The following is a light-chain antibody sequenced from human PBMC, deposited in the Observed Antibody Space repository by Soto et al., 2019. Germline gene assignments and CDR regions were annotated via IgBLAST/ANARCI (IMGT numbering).Light chain of an antibody. V-gene: IGLV1-40*01. CDR2: GNS. J-gene: IGLJ3*02. CDR1: SSNIGAGYD. CDR3: QSYDSSLSGWV. Sequence: QAVVTQPPSVSGAPGQRVTISCSGSSSNIGAGYDVHWYQQLPGTAPKLLISGNSNRPSGVPDRFSGSKSGTSASLAITGLQAEDEADYYCQSYDSSLSGWVFGGGTNSPS.